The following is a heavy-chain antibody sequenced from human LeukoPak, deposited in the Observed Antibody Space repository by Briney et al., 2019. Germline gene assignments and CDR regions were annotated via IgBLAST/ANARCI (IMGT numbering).Heavy chain of an antibody. D-gene: IGHD3-22*01. V-gene: IGHV4-39*07. CDR3: ATTPNYYDTSQGGY. Sequence: PSETLSLTCTDSGGSISSSSYYWGWIRQPPGKGLEWIGNNYYSGSTYYNPSLKSRLTISVDTSKNQFSLKLSSVTAADTAVYYCATTPNYYDTSQGGYWGQGTLVTVSS. CDR2: NYYSGST. J-gene: IGHJ4*02. CDR1: GGSISSSSYY.